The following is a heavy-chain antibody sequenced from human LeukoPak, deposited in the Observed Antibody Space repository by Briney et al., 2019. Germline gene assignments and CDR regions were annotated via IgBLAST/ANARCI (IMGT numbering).Heavy chain of an antibody. CDR1: GFTFDDYG. D-gene: IGHD4-23*01. J-gene: IGHJ4*02. CDR2: IKWNGGST. V-gene: IGHV3-20*04. CDR3: AKGLSGGGQRGYFDY. Sequence: GGSLRLSCAASGFTFDDYGMNWVRQVPGKGLEWVSGIKWNGGSTGYADSVKGRFTISRDNAKNSLYLQMNSLRAEDTAVYYCAKGLSGGGQRGYFDYWGQGTLVTVSS.